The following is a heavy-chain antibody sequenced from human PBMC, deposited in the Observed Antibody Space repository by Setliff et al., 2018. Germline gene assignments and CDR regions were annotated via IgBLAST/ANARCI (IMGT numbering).Heavy chain of an antibody. CDR3: ACQGYCSGGSCSDY. V-gene: IGHV4-34*01. Sequence: SETLSLTCAVYGGSFSGYYWSWIRQPPEKGLEWIGEINHSGSTNYNPSLKSRVTISVDTSKNQFSLKLSSVTAADTAVYYCACQGYCSGGSCSDYWGQGTLVTVSS. D-gene: IGHD2-15*01. J-gene: IGHJ4*02. CDR2: INHSGST. CDR1: GGSFSGYY.